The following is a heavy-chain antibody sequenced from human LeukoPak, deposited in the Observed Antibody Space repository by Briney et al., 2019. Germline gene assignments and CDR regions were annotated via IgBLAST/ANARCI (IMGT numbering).Heavy chain of an antibody. J-gene: IGHJ4*02. CDR1: GYSFTSYW. CDR3: ERQSGSGWYRYYFDY. Sequence: GESLKISCKGSGYSFTSYWIGWVRQMPGKGLEWMGIIYPGDSDTRYSPSFQGQVTISADKSISTAYLQWSSLKASDTAMYYCERQSGSGWYRYYFDYWGQGTLVTVSS. V-gene: IGHV5-51*01. CDR2: IYPGDSDT. D-gene: IGHD6-19*01.